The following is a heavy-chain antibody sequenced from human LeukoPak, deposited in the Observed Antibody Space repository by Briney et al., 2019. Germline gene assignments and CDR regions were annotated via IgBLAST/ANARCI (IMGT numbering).Heavy chain of an antibody. CDR2: INPNSGGT. CDR3: ARDASVVVITNFDY. CDR1: GYTFTGYY. Sequence: RASVKVSCKASGYTFTGYYMHWVRQAPGQGLEWMGWINPNSGGTNYAQKFQGRVTMTRDTSISTAYMELSRLRSDDTAVYYCARDASVVVITNFDYWGQGTLVTVSS. D-gene: IGHD3-22*01. J-gene: IGHJ4*02. V-gene: IGHV1-2*02.